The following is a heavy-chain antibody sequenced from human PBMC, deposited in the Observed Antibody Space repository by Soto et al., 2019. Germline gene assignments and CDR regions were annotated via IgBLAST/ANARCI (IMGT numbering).Heavy chain of an antibody. J-gene: IGHJ4*02. CDR2: ISYDGSNK. V-gene: IGHV3-30-3*01. Sequence: QVQLVESGGGVVQPGRSLRLSCAASGFTFSSYAMHWVRQAPGKGLEWVAVISYDGSNKYYADSVKGRFTISRDNSKNRVYLQMNSLRSEDTAVSYCAGVESSSSLGAFDYWGQGTLVTV. CDR1: GFTFSSYA. D-gene: IGHD6-6*01. CDR3: AGVESSSSLGAFDY.